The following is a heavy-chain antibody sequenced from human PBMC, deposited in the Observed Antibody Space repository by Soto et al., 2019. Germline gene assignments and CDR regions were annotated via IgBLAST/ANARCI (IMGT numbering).Heavy chain of an antibody. D-gene: IGHD3-16*01. CDR1: RFTLGSYA. CDR3: LMMLPPPISTDI. CDR2: ISGSGGST. Sequence: GGYLGICCAASRFTLGSYAMSWVRQALKKGLEWVSAISGSGGSTYYADSVKGRFTISRDNSKNTLHLQMNSLRAEDTAVYYFLMMLPPPISTDIWGQRTLVTV. J-gene: IGHJ3*02. V-gene: IGHV3-23*01.